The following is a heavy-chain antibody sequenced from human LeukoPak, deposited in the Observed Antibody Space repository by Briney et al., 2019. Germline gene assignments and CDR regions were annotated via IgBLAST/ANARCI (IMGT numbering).Heavy chain of an antibody. CDR3: ARGNDLYDSSGYYRVAYFDY. Sequence: TPSLTLTFSGGSLSSYYWSWIRPPPGKGLEGVGYIYYSGSTNYNPSLKSRVTISVDTSKNQFSLKLSSVTAADTAVYYCARGNDLYDSSGYYRVAYFDYWGQGTLVTVSS. V-gene: IGHV4-59*01. CDR2: IYYSGST. D-gene: IGHD3-22*01. J-gene: IGHJ4*02. CDR1: GGSLSSYY.